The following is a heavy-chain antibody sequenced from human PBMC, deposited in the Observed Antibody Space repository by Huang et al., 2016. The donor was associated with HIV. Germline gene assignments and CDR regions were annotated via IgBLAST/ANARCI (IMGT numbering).Heavy chain of an antibody. D-gene: IGHD6-25*01. CDR1: GFTFSNHA. CDR2: IAKDGDKT. J-gene: IGHJ4*02. Sequence: QVQLVESGGGVVQPERSLRLSCAASGFTFSNHAMHWVRQAPGKALEWVAVIAKDGDKTEYTGSVKARFTISRDNSKNMLYLEMKSLKADDTAVYYCARDLQGRRPLNYFDHWGQGALVTVS. V-gene: IGHV3-30-3*01. CDR3: ARDLQGRRPLNYFDH.